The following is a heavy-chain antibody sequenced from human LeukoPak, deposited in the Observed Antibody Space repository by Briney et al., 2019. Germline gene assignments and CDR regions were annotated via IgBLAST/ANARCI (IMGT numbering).Heavy chain of an antibody. J-gene: IGHJ4*02. D-gene: IGHD2-2*01. CDR3: ARQLNIIGYFDY. Sequence: SETLSLTCTVSGGSIGTYWSWIRQPPGKGLEWIGYIYYNGYTDYNPSLKSRVTISLHTSKNQFSLSLSSVTAADTAVYYCARQLNIIGYFDYWGQGTLVTVSS. V-gene: IGHV4-59*01. CDR1: GGSIGTY. CDR2: IYYNGYT.